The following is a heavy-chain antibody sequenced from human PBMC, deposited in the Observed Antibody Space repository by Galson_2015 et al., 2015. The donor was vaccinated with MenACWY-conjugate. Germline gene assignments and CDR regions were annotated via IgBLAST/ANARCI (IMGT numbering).Heavy chain of an antibody. CDR3: ARSTVGYGERWLHP. CDR2: LCSGTTT. CDR1: GVTVSANC. D-gene: IGHD5-12*01. Sequence: SLRLSCAVSGVTVSANCMSWVRQAPGKGLEWVPILCSGTTTRYADSVKGRFAISGDDSTNTVYLQMSSLRAEDTAMYYCARSTVGYGERWLHPWGQGIPVTVSS. V-gene: IGHV3-53*01. J-gene: IGHJ5*02.